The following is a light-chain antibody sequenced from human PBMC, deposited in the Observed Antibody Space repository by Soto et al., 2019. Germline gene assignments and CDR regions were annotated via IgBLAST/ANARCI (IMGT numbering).Light chain of an antibody. CDR2: LAS. Sequence: DIQLTQSPSTLPASVGDRVTITYRASQSISNWLAWYQQKPGKAPKLLIYLASSLESGVPSRFSGSGSGTDFTLTVESLQPEDFATYYCQQGYSNPWTFGQGTKVDI. V-gene: IGKV1-5*03. CDR3: QQGYSNPWT. J-gene: IGKJ1*01. CDR1: QSISNW.